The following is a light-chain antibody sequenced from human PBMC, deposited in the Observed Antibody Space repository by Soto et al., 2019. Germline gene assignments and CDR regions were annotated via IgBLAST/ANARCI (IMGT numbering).Light chain of an antibody. CDR3: QQRSNWPLT. CDR2: DAS. CDR1: QSVSSY. Sequence: EIVLTQAPATLSLSPGERATLSFMASQSVSSYLAWYQQKPGQAPRLPIYDASNRATGIPARFSGSGSGTDFTLTISSLEPEDFAVSYCQQRSNWPLTFGGGTKVDIK. V-gene: IGKV3-11*01. J-gene: IGKJ4*01.